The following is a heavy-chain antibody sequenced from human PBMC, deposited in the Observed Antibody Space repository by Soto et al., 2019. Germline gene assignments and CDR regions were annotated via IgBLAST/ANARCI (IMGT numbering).Heavy chain of an antibody. Sequence: EVQLVESGGGLVQPGGSLRLSCAASGFTVSSNYMSWVRQAPGKGLEWVSVIYSGGSTYYADSVKGRFTISRDNSKNTLYIQMNSLRAEDTAVYYCARDHKMVRGVIGRHYYYCMDVWGKGTTVTVSS. D-gene: IGHD3-10*01. CDR1: GFTVSSNY. CDR2: IYSGGST. V-gene: IGHV3-66*01. J-gene: IGHJ6*03. CDR3: ARDHKMVRGVIGRHYYYCMDV.